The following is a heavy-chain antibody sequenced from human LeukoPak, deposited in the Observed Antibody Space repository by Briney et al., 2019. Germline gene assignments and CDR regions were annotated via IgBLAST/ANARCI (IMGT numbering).Heavy chain of an antibody. CDR2: ISSSSSYI. J-gene: IGHJ4*02. CDR3: ARDQAVGVTMGSLDY. Sequence: GGSLRLSCAASGFTFSSYSMNWVRQAPGKGLEWVSSISSSSSYIYYADSVKGRLTISRDNAKNSLYLQMNSLRAEDTAVYYCARDQAVGVTMGSLDYWGQGTLVTVSS. V-gene: IGHV3-21*01. D-gene: IGHD4/OR15-4a*01. CDR1: GFTFSSYS.